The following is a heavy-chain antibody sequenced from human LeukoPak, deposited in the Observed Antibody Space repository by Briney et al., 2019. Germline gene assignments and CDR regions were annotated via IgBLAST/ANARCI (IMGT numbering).Heavy chain of an antibody. CDR1: GFTSGIYG. Sequence: GGSLRLSCEVSGFTSGIYGMTSVPRAPGGGLEWVSGITGSSTWTYYTDSVRGRFPISRDNSKTTLHLHMNNLTAENTAIYTFARELVSLGTGYFYLWGRGTLGTVSS. CDR3: ARELVSLGTGYFYL. D-gene: IGHD7-27*01. V-gene: IGHV3-23*01. J-gene: IGHJ2*01. CDR2: ITGSSTWT.